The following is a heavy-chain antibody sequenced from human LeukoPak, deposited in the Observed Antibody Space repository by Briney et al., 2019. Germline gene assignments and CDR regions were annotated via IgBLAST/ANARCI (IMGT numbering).Heavy chain of an antibody. CDR1: GYTFTSYG. Sequence: ALVKVSCKASGYTFTSYGISWVRQAPGQGLERMGWISAYNGNTNYAQKLQGRVTMTTDTSTSTAYMELRSLRSDDTAVYYCARVGNYYGSGSPDYWGQGTLVTVSS. CDR3: ARVGNYYGSGSPDY. V-gene: IGHV1-18*01. J-gene: IGHJ4*02. CDR2: ISAYNGNT. D-gene: IGHD3-10*01.